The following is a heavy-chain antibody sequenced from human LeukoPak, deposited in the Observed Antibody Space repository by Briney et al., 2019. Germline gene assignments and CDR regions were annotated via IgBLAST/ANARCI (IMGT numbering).Heavy chain of an antibody. Sequence: ASVKVSCTASGYTFTSYYMHWVRQAPGQGLEWMGIINPSGGSTSYAQKFQGRVTMTRDTSTSTVYMELRSLRSEDTAVYYCARDHEYYYGSGSYCPGGCDYWGQGPLVTVSS. D-gene: IGHD3-10*01. V-gene: IGHV1-46*01. CDR3: ARDHEYYYGSGSYCPGGCDY. CDR2: INPSGGST. J-gene: IGHJ4*02. CDR1: GYTFTSYY.